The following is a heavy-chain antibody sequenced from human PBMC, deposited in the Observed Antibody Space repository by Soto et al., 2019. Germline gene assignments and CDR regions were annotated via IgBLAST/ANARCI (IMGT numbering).Heavy chain of an antibody. J-gene: IGHJ4*02. CDR3: ANRLRITMIVVDYYFDY. CDR1: GLTFSNYA. CDR2: VTGDGVTT. Sequence: LRLSCAASGLTFSNYAMSWVRQAPGKGLEWVSTVTGDGVTTYYADSVKGQFTISRDNSKNTLYLQMNSLRAEDTAVYYCANRLRITMIVVDYYFDYWGQGTLVTVSS. D-gene: IGHD3-22*01. V-gene: IGHV3-23*01.